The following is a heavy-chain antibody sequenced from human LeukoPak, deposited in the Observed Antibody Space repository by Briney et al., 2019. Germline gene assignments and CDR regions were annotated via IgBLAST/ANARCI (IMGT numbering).Heavy chain of an antibody. D-gene: IGHD3-22*01. V-gene: IGHV3-23*01. CDR2: ISGSGGST. CDR1: GFTFSSYA. CDR3: AKGFLSYDSSGYYPCGMDV. J-gene: IGHJ6*02. Sequence: PGGSLRLSCAASGFTFSSYAMSWVRQAPGKGLEWVSAISGSGGSTYYADSVKGRFTISRDNSKNTLYLQMNSLRAEDTAVYYCAKGFLSYDSSGYYPCGMDVWGQGTTVTVSS.